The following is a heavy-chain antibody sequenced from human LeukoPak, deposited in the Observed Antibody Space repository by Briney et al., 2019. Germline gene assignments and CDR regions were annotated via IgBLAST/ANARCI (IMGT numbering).Heavy chain of an antibody. V-gene: IGHV4-34*01. CDR3: ARRRIAVAGSSVDY. Sequence: SETLSLTCAVYGGSFSGYYWSWIRQPPGKGLEWIGEINHSGSTNYNPSLKSRVTISVDTSKNQFSLKLSSVTAADPAVYYCARRRIAVAGSSVDYWGQGTLVTVSS. J-gene: IGHJ4*02. D-gene: IGHD6-19*01. CDR1: GGSFSGYY. CDR2: INHSGST.